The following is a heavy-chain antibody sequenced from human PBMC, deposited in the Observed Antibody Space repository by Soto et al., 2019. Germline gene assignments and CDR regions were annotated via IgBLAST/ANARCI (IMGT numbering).Heavy chain of an antibody. V-gene: IGHV4-59*01. Sequence: ASETLSLTCTVSGGSISSYYWSWIRQPPGKGLEWIGYIYYSGSTNYNPSLKSRVTISVDTSKNQFSLKLSSVTAADTAVYYCAREGYSSSWDPRSPSYYSGMDVWGQGTTVTVSS. D-gene: IGHD6-13*01. CDR2: IYYSGST. J-gene: IGHJ6*02. CDR1: GGSISSYY. CDR3: AREGYSSSWDPRSPSYYSGMDV.